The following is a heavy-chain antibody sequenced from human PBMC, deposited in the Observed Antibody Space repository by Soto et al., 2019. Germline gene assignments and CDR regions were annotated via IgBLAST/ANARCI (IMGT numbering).Heavy chain of an antibody. D-gene: IGHD6-19*01. Sequence: QVALKESGPVLVKPTEPLTLTCTVSGFSLSNARMGVSWIRQPPGKALEWLAHVFSNDEKSYSTSLKSSLTISKDTPKGQVVLTMTNMDPVDTATYYCARSSIAVADESFDLWGRGTLVTVSS. CDR1: GFSLSNARMG. J-gene: IGHJ2*01. CDR2: VFSNDEK. V-gene: IGHV2-26*01. CDR3: ARSSIAVADESFDL.